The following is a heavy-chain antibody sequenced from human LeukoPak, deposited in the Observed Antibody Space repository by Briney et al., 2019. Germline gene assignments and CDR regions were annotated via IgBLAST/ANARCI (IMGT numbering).Heavy chain of an antibody. CDR1: GYSFNTYW. CDR3: ARGSSGYTYGFDF. D-gene: IGHD5-18*01. V-gene: IGHV5-51*01. Sequence: GESLKISCMGSGYSFNTYWIGWVRQMPGKGLEWMGVIYPGDSDTRYSPSFQGQVTISADKSIRNAYLQWSSLKASDTAMYYCARGSSGYTYGFDFWGQGTLVTVSS. J-gene: IGHJ4*02. CDR2: IYPGDSDT.